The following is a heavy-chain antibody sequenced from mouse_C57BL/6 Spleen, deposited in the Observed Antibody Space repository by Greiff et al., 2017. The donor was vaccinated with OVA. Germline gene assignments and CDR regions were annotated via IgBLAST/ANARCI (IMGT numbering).Heavy chain of an antibody. Sequence: VQLQPSGPELVKPGASVKISCKASGYAISTPCMHWVKQRPGKGLEWIGRIYTGDGDTNYDGKFKGKATLTADKSSSTAYMQLSSLTSEDSAVYFCARTGGYCPFDYWGKGTTLTVSS. D-gene: IGHD2-3*01. CDR3: ARTGGYCPFDY. CDR1: GYAISTPC. CDR2: IYTGDGDT. V-gene: IGHV1-82*01. J-gene: IGHJ2*01.